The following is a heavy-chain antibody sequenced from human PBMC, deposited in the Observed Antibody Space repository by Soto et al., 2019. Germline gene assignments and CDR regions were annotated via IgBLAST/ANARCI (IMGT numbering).Heavy chain of an antibody. J-gene: IGHJ6*02. V-gene: IGHV1-69*13. CDR3: ARDRAVYDYVWGSYRLPRDYYGMDV. Sequence: SVKGACKASVWALSVYLVSRVRQAPGQGLEWMGGIIPIFGTANYAQKFQGRVTITADESTSTAYMELSSLRSEDTAVYYCARDRAVYDYVWGSYRLPRDYYGMDVWGQGTTVTVSS. D-gene: IGHD3-16*02. CDR2: IIPIFGTA. CDR1: VWALSVYL.